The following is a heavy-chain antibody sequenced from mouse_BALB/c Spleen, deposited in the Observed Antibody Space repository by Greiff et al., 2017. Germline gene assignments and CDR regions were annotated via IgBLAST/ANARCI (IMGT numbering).Heavy chain of an antibody. V-gene: IGHV1-53*01. CDR3: SGEFAY. J-gene: IGHJ3*01. Sequence: VKQRPGQGLEWIGGINPSNGGTNFNEKFKSKATLTVDKSSSTAYMQLSSLTSEDSAVYFCSGEFAYWGQGTLVTVSA. CDR2: INPSNGGT.